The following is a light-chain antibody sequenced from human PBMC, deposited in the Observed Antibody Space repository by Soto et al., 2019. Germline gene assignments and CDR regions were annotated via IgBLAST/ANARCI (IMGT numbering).Light chain of an antibody. J-gene: IGKJ4*01. CDR1: QAIANY. CDR3: QNYNSAPHT. Sequence: DVRMTQSPSSLSASVGDRVTITCRASQAIANYLAWYQQKPVQVPELLIYDASTLQSGVPSRFSGSASGTEFTLTISSLQPEDVATYYCQNYNSAPHTFGGGTKVE. V-gene: IGKV1-27*01. CDR2: DAS.